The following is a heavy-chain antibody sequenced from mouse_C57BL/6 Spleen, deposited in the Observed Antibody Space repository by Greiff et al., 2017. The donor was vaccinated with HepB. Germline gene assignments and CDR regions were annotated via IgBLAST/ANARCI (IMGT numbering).Heavy chain of an antibody. CDR1: GFNFQDDY. CDR3: TTYCYGSSYGAY. Sequence: EVQLQQSGAELVRPGASVKLSCTASGFNFQDDYMHWVKQRPDQGLEWIGWIDPENVDTEYASKFQGKATITADTTSNTASLQLTSLTSEDTAVYYCTTYCYGSSYGAYWGQGTLVTVSA. V-gene: IGHV14-4*01. CDR2: IDPENVDT. J-gene: IGHJ3*01. D-gene: IGHD1-1*01.